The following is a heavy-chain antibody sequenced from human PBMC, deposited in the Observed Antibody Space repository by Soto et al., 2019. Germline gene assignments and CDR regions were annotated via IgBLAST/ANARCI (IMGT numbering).Heavy chain of an antibody. V-gene: IGHV3-23*01. CDR1: GFTFSSYA. J-gene: IGHJ5*02. Sequence: GGSLRLSCADSGFTFSSYAMNWVRQAPGKGLEWVSAISATGGTTYYADSVKGRFTISRDNSKNTLYLQMNSLRADDTAVYYCGRENWFDPRGQGTLVTVSS. CDR2: ISATGGTT. CDR3: GRENWFDP.